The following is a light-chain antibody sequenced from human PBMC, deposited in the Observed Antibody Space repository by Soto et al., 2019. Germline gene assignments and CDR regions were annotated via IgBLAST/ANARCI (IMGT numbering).Light chain of an antibody. J-gene: IGLJ2*01. CDR3: SSYTSSSTLVV. V-gene: IGLV2-14*01. CDR1: SNDIGGYNY. Sequence: QSALTQPASVSGSPGQSITFSCTGTSNDIGGYNYVSWFQHHPDKAPKLIIYEVNDRPSGVSNRFSGSKSGNTASLTISGLQPEDEADYYCSSYTSSSTLVVFGGGTKLTVL. CDR2: EVN.